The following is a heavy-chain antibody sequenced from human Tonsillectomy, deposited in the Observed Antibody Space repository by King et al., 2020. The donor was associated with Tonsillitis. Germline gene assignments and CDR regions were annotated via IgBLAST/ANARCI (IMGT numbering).Heavy chain of an antibody. J-gene: IGHJ3*02. CDR1: GGSVSSSSYY. V-gene: IGHV4-39*01. CDR3: ARHSNDIMTGYYPAFDI. Sequence: QLQESGPGLVKPSETLSLICTVSGGSVSSSSYYWGWIRQPPGKGLEWIGSIYYSGSTYSNPSLKSRVTISVDTSKNQFSLKLSSVTAADTAVYYCARHSNDIMTGYYPAFDIWGQGTMVTVSS. CDR2: IYYSGST. D-gene: IGHD3-9*01.